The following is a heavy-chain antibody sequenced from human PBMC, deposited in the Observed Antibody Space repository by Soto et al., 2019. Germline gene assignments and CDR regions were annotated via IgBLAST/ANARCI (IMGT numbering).Heavy chain of an antibody. Sequence: QVQLQESGPGLVKPSQTLSLTCSASGGSISSGYYYWSWIRQPPGKGLEWIGNIYYSGNTYYNPSLKSRLIRSIDACKNQFSLKVGSVTAADTAVYYCASSSRDGMDVWGQGTTVTVSS. CDR3: ASSSRDGMDV. CDR1: GGSISSGYYY. V-gene: IGHV4-30-4*01. CDR2: IYYSGNT. J-gene: IGHJ6*02.